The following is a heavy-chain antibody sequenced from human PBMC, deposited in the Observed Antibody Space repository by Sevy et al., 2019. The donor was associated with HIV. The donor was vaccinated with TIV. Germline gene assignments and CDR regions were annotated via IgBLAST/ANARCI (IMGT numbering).Heavy chain of an antibody. CDR2: ISWNSGNI. V-gene: IGHV3-9*01. CDR3: AKDIYSRYIEPFAFDY. Sequence: GGSLRLSCAASGFTFDDYAMNWVRQAPGKGLEWVSGISWNSGNIGYADSVKGRFTISRDNAKNSLYLQMNSLRAEDTALYYCAKDIYSRYIEPFAFDYWGQGTLVTVSS. CDR1: GFTFDDYA. J-gene: IGHJ4*02. D-gene: IGHD4-4*01.